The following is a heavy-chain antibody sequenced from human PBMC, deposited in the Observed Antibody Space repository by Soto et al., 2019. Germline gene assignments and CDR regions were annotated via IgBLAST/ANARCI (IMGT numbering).Heavy chain of an antibody. CDR2: AYWDDDN. CDR3: AHRRAYNGNWDGGYFDS. J-gene: IGHJ4*02. D-gene: IGHD1-1*01. CDR1: GFSLTTRPVG. Sequence: QITLKESGPALMKATQTLTLTCTFSGFSLTTRPVGLGCLRQPPGKALEWLAFAYWDDDNRYNPSLRSRLTITKDTSKSQVVLTMTNMDPVDTATYYCAHRRAYNGNWDGGYFDSWGPGTLVTVSS. V-gene: IGHV2-5*02.